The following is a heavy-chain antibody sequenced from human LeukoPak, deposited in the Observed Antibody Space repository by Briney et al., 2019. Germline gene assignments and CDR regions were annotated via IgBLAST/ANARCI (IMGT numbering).Heavy chain of an antibody. J-gene: IGHJ4*02. D-gene: IGHD6-19*01. CDR2: IYYSGST. CDR3: GSLTYSSGWDQILDFDD. V-gene: IGHV4-39*01. CDR1: GGSISSSSYY. Sequence: SETLSLTCTVSGGSISSSSYYWGWIRQPPGKGLEWIGSIYYSGSTYYNPSLTSRVTISVDTSKNQFSLKLSSVTAADTAVYYCGSLTYSSGWDQILDFDDWGQRTWSASPQ.